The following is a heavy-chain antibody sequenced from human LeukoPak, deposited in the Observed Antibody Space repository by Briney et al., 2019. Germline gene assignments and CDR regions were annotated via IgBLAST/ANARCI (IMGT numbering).Heavy chain of an antibody. V-gene: IGHV4-39*01. CDR1: GGSISSHSYY. CDR3: TRHPYGSGSYSDY. Sequence: SETLSLTCTVSGGSISSHSYYWGWIRQPPGKGLEWIGTIYYSGSTYYKSSLKSRITISVDTSKNQFSLRLSSVTAADTAVYCCTRHPYGSGSYSDYWGQGTLVTVSS. J-gene: IGHJ4*02. D-gene: IGHD3-10*01. CDR2: IYYSGST.